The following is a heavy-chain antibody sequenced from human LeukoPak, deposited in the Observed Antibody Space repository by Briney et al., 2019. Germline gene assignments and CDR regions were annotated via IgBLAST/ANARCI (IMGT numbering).Heavy chain of an antibody. D-gene: IGHD3-10*01. CDR1: GGSISSYY. V-gene: IGHV4-4*07. J-gene: IGHJ3*02. CDR2: IYTSGST. Sequence: SQTLSLTCTVSGGSISSYYWSWIRQPAGKGLEWIGRIYTSGSTNYNPSFKSRVTMSVDTSKNQFSLKLSSVTAADTAVYYCARDLFHRGSDAFDIWGQGTMVTVSS. CDR3: ARDLFHRGSDAFDI.